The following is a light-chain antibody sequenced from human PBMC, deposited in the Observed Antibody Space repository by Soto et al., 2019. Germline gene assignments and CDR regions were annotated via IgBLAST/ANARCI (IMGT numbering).Light chain of an antibody. Sequence: SYELSQPPSVTGAPGKTARITCEGSDSGRISVHWYQQKPGQAPVVVIYHDTDRPSGIPERMSGSKSGNTATLTISRVEAGDEADYYCQVWDTSSDHVVFGGGTKVTVL. V-gene: IGLV3-21*04. CDR2: HDT. J-gene: IGLJ2*01. CDR1: DSGRIS. CDR3: QVWDTSSDHVV.